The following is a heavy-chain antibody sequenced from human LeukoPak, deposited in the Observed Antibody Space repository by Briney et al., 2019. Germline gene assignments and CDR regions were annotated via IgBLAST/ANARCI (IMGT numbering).Heavy chain of an antibody. D-gene: IGHD2-21*01. J-gene: IGHJ5*02. CDR3: AKETVVVPADDWFGP. CDR2: IHYSGRT. CDR1: GGSINGDY. Sequence: SETLSLTCSVSGGSINGDYWSWIRQTPGNGLEWIGYIHYSGRTSYNPSLKSRVTISVDTSKNQFSLRLASVTAADTAVYYCAKETVVVPADDWFGPWGQGTLVTVSS. V-gene: IGHV4-59*01.